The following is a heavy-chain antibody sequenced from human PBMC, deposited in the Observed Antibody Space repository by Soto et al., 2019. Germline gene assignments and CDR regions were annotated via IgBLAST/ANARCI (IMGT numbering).Heavy chain of an antibody. CDR1: GFPFITYG. CDR3: VAGQYYFDY. Sequence: QVQLVESGGGVVQPGRSLRLSCAASGFPFITYGMHWVREGPGKGLEWVAVISYDGSNKFYADSMKGRFTISRDNSKNTPYLQMNSLRPEDTALYYCVAGQYYFDYRGQGTLVIVSS. J-gene: IGHJ4*02. V-gene: IGHV3-30*03. CDR2: ISYDGSNK.